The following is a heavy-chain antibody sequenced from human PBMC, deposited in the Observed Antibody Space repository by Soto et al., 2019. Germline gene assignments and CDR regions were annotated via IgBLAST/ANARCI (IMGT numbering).Heavy chain of an antibody. CDR3: ATLLGDILTGTLDYYYYGMDV. D-gene: IGHD3-9*01. CDR2: IYYSGST. V-gene: IGHV4-39*01. CDR1: GGSISSSSYY. Sequence: QLQLQESGPGLVKPSETLSLTCTVSGGSISSSSYYWGWIRQPPGKGLEWIGSIYYSGSTYYNPSLKSRVTISVDTSKNQFSLKLSSVTAADTAVYYCATLLGDILTGTLDYYYYGMDVWGQGTTLTVSS. J-gene: IGHJ6*02.